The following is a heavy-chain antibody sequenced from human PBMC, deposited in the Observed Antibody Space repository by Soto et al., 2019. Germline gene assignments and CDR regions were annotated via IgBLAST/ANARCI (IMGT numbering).Heavy chain of an antibody. Sequence: ASVKVSCKASGYTFTSYYMHWVRRAPGQGLEWMGIINPSGGSTSYAQKFQGRVTMTTDTSTSTAYMELRSLRSDDTAVYYCAREEQQLVPDYWGQGTLVTVSS. CDR2: INPSGGST. D-gene: IGHD6-13*01. J-gene: IGHJ4*02. V-gene: IGHV1-46*01. CDR1: GYTFTSYY. CDR3: AREEQQLVPDY.